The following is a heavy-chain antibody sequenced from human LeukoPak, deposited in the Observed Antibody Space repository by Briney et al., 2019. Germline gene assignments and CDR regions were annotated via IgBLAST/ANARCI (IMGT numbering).Heavy chain of an antibody. J-gene: IGHJ4*02. CDR3: ARVEPASAGVRYNWNFDY. CDR2: MNPNSGNT. V-gene: IGHV1-8*03. Sequence: ASVKVSCKASGYTFTSYDINWVRQATGQGLEWMGWMNPNSGNTGYAQKFQGRVTITRNTSISTAYMELSSLRSKDTAVYYCARVEPASAGVRYNWNFDYWGQGTLVTVST. CDR1: GYTFTSYD. D-gene: IGHD1-1*01.